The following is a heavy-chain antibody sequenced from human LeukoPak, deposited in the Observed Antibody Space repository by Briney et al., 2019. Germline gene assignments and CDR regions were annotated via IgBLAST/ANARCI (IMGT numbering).Heavy chain of an antibody. Sequence: PGGSLRLSCVGSGFTISNYWMHWVRQAPGTGLVWVSRIHPDGSITTYADSVKGRFTISRDSAKNTLYLQMNSLRAEDTAVYYCANQEADDQLPSMDVWGQGTTVTVSS. CDR3: ANQEADDQLPSMDV. D-gene: IGHD2-2*01. V-gene: IGHV3-74*03. CDR2: IHPDGSIT. J-gene: IGHJ6*02. CDR1: GFTISNYW.